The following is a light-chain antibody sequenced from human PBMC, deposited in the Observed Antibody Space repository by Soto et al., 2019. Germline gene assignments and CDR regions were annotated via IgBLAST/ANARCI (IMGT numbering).Light chain of an antibody. CDR1: QGIGTA. CDR3: QQYNTNPLT. V-gene: IGKV1-13*02. CDR2: DAS. J-gene: IGKJ4*01. Sequence: IQLTQSPSTLSASVGDRVTITCRASQGIGTALAWYHQKPGNSPDLLIYDASTLQSGVPSRFSGSGSETDFSPTISSLQPEDFGHYYCQQYNTNPLTFGGGTRVEIK.